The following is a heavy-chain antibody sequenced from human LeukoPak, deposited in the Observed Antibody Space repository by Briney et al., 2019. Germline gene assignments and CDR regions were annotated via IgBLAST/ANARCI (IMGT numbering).Heavy chain of an antibody. D-gene: IGHD3-9*01. CDR2: INHSGST. CDR3: ASADIPNWFDP. Sequence: GSLRLSCAASGFTVSSNYMSWIRQPPGKGLEWIGEINHSGSTNYNPSLKSRVTISVDTSKNQFSLKLGSVTAADTAVYYCASADIPNWFDPWGQGTLVTVSS. CDR1: GFTVSSNY. J-gene: IGHJ5*02. V-gene: IGHV4-34*01.